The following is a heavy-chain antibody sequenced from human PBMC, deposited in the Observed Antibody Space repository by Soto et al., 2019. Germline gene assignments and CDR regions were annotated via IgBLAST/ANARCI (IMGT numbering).Heavy chain of an antibody. Sequence: SETLSLTCIVSGGSIRSYYWSWIRQPPGKGLEWIGYIYYSGSTNYNPSLKSRVTISVDTSKNQFSLKLSSVTAADTAVYYCARAYGDYVFDYWGQGTLVTVSS. V-gene: IGHV4-59*01. D-gene: IGHD4-17*01. CDR3: ARAYGDYVFDY. CDR1: GGSIRSYY. CDR2: IYYSGST. J-gene: IGHJ4*02.